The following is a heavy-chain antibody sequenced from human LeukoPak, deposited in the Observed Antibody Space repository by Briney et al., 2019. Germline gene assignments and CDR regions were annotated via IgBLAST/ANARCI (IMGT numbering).Heavy chain of an antibody. D-gene: IGHD2-15*01. J-gene: IGHJ4*02. V-gene: IGHV1-18*01. Sequence: ASVKVSCKASGYTFTSYGISWVRQAPGQGLEWMGWISAYNGNTNYAQKLQGRVTMTTDTSTSTAYMELRSLRSDDTAVYYCARCLSSGGSCYSAHFDYWGQGTLVTVSS. CDR1: GYTFTSYG. CDR2: ISAYNGNT. CDR3: ARCLSSGGSCYSAHFDY.